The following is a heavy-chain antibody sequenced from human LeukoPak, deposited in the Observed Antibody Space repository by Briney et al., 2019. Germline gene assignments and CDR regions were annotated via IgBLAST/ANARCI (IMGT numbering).Heavy chain of an antibody. V-gene: IGHV3-9*01. CDR2: ISWNSGTI. Sequence: GGSLRLSCAASGFTFDDYAMHCVRHAPGKGLECVSGISWNSGTIVYADSEKGRFTIYRDNAKNSLYLQMNSLSAEDTALYYCAKGGLGELLSLRPNWFDPWGQGTLVTVSS. CDR3: AKGGLGELLSLRPNWFDP. J-gene: IGHJ5*02. CDR1: GFTFDDYA. D-gene: IGHD3-10*01.